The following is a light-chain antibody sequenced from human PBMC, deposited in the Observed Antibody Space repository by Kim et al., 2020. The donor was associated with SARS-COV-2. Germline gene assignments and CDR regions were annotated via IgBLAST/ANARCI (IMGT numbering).Light chain of an antibody. J-gene: IGLJ1*01. CDR3: AAWDDRLNGYV. V-gene: IGLV1-44*01. CDR1: SSNIGSNS. Sequence: QSVLTQPPSASGTPGQRVTLSCSGSSSNIGSNSVYWYQQLPGTAPKLIIYTNNQRPSGVPDRFSGSKSGTSASLAISGLQSDDEADYYCAAWDDRLNGYVFGTGTKVTVL. CDR2: TNN.